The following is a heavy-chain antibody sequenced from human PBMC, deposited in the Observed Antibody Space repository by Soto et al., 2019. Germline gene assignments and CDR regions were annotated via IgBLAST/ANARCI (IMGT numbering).Heavy chain of an antibody. CDR2: MNPNSGNT. Sequence: GASLKVSCKASGYTFTSYDINWVRQATGQGLEWMGWMNPNSGNTGYAQKFQGRVTMTRNTSISTAYMELSSLRSEDTAVYYCARTNYDFWSGYSNWFDPWGQGTLVTVSS. CDR1: GYTFTSYD. CDR3: ARTNYDFWSGYSNWFDP. V-gene: IGHV1-8*01. D-gene: IGHD3-3*01. J-gene: IGHJ5*02.